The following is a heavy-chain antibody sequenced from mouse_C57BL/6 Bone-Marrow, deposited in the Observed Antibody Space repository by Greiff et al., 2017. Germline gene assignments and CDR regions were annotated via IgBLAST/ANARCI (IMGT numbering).Heavy chain of an antibody. Sequence: VQLQQPGAELVRPGTSVKLSCKASGYTFTSYWMHWVKQRPGQGLEWIGVIDPSDSYTNDNQKFKGKAPLTVDTSSSTAYMQRSSRTSEDSAVYYCAREVYYFDYWGQGTTLTVSS. CDR2: IDPSDSYT. CDR3: AREVYYFDY. V-gene: IGHV1-59*01. J-gene: IGHJ2*01. CDR1: GYTFTSYW.